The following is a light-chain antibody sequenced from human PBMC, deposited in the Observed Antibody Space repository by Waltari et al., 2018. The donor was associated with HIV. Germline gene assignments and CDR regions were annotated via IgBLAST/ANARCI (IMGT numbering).Light chain of an antibody. CDR2: DNN. J-gene: IGLJ2*01. CDR3: GTWDSSVSAGV. V-gene: IGLV1-51*01. CDR1: TSNMGKNC. Sequence: QSVLTQPPSVSAAPGQKVTFSCSGSTSNMGKNCVSWYQQLPEAAPKLIIYDNNKRPSGVPDRFSGSKSATSATLAITGLQTGDEADYYCGTWDSSVSAGVFGGGTKLTVL.